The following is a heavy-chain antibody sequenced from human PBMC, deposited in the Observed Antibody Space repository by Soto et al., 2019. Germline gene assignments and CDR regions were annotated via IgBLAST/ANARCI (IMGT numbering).Heavy chain of an antibody. CDR3: ARDKAYAFDV. Sequence: EVQLVESGGGLVQPGGSLRLSCAVSGFTISTKTLNWVRQAPGKGLEWVSYMGWDFSPIYADSVKGRFTISIDNAKNSLYLQMNSLRAEDTAMYYCARDKAYAFDVWGQGTMVTVSS. V-gene: IGHV3-48*01. CDR2: MGWDFSPI. CDR1: GFTISTKT. J-gene: IGHJ3*01.